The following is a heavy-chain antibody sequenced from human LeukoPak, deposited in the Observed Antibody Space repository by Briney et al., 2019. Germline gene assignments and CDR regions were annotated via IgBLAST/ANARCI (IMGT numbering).Heavy chain of an antibody. J-gene: IGHJ5*02. D-gene: IGHD1-14*01. CDR3: ARAPGTYRTYNWFDP. CDR2: IKQDGSEK. V-gene: IGHV3-7*01. Sequence: GGSLRLSCAASGFTFSSYWMSWVRQAPGKGLEWVANIKQDGSEKYYVDSVKGRFTISRDNAKNSLYLQMNSLRAEDTAVYYCARAPGTYRTYNWFDPWGQGTLVTVSS. CDR1: GFTFSSYW.